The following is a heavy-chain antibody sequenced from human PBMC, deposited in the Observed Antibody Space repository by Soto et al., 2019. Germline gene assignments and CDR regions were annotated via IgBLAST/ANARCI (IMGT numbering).Heavy chain of an antibody. D-gene: IGHD1-26*01. CDR3: ARDAVTGVVGATTYAFDI. Sequence: GGSLRLSCAASGFTFSSYEMNWVRQAPGKGLEWVSYISSSGSTIYYADSVKGRFTISRDNAKNSLYLQMNSLRAEDTAVYYCARDAVTGVVGATTYAFDIWGQGTMVTVSS. CDR1: GFTFSSYE. J-gene: IGHJ3*02. V-gene: IGHV3-48*03. CDR2: ISSSGSTI.